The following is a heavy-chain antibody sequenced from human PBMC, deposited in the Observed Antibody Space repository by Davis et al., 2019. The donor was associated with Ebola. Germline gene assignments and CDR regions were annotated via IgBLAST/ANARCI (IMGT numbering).Heavy chain of an antibody. J-gene: IGHJ6*02. CDR1: GGTFRGYY. Sequence: GSLRLSCAVYGGTFRGYYWSWIRQSPGKGLEWIGEINHSGNTKYNPSLKSRVTISVDKSTNQFSLKLSSVTAADAAVYYCARLLAYCGGDCSIYYYYYGMDVWGQGTTVTVSS. D-gene: IGHD2-21*02. V-gene: IGHV4-34*01. CDR2: INHSGNT. CDR3: ARLLAYCGGDCSIYYYYYGMDV.